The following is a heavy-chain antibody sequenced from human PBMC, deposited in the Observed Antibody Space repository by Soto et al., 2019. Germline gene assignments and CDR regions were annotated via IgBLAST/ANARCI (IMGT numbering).Heavy chain of an antibody. CDR2: MNPNSDNT. CDR1: GYSFTSKD. CDR3: ARGRLFGYSDYEPLGGLDY. J-gene: IGHJ4*02. D-gene: IGHD5-12*01. V-gene: IGHV1-8*01. Sequence: XSVKVSCKASGYSFTSKDINWVRQATGQGLEWMGWMNPNSDNTGYAQKFQGRLTMTRSTSTNTAYMELKSLTSEDTAVYFCARGRLFGYSDYEPLGGLDYWRQGTPVTVSS.